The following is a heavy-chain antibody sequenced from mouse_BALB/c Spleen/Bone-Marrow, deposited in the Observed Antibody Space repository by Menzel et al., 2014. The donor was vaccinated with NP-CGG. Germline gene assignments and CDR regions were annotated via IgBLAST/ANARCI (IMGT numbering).Heavy chain of an antibody. CDR1: GYSFTGCT. V-gene: IGHV1-18*01. D-gene: IGHD1-1*01. CDR2: INPYNGGT. CDR3: ARWDYYGYAMDY. Sequence: VQLQQSEPELVKPGASMKISCKASGYSFTGCTMNWVKQSHGKNLEWIGLINPYNGGTSYNQKFMGKATLTVDKSSSTAYMELLSLTSEDSAVYYCARWDYYGYAMDYWGQGTSVTVSS. J-gene: IGHJ4*01.